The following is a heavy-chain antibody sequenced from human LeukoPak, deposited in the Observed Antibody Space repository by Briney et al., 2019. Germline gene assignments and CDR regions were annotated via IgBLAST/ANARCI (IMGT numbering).Heavy chain of an antibody. V-gene: IGHV4-39*01. D-gene: IGHD4-11*01. CDR2: IYYSGST. CDR3: ARNDYSNVYFDY. J-gene: IGHJ4*02. Sequence: SETLSLTCAVSGGSISSSNHYWGWIRQPPGTGLEWIGSIYYSGSTYYNPSLKSRVTISVDTSKNQFSLKLSSVAAADTAVYHCARNDYSNVYFDYWGQGTLVTASS. CDR1: GGSISSSNHY.